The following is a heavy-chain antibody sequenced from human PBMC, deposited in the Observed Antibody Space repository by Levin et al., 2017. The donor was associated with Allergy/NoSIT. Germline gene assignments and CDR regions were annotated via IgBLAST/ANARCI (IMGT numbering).Heavy chain of an antibody. Sequence: PGGSLRLSCAASGFTFSIYWMHWVRQAPGKGLLWVSRISSDGTSTSYADSVKGRFTISRDNAKNTMYLQMNSLGVEDTAVYYCARAGTRGVVTWFDPWGQGTLVTVSS. CDR2: ISSDGTST. CDR3: ARAGTRGVVTWFDP. CDR1: GFTFSIYW. D-gene: IGHD3-10*01. V-gene: IGHV3-74*01. J-gene: IGHJ5*02.